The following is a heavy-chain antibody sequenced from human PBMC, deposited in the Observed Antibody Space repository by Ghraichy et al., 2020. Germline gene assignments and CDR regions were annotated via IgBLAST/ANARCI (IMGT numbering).Heavy chain of an antibody. Sequence: GGSLRLSCAASGFTFSSHGIHWVRQAPGKGLEWVAVISDDGSRKYYADSVKGRFTISRDNSKTTLYLQMNSLRVEDTAVYYCAKDNHPELYNYFYYMDVWGYGTTVTVSS. D-gene: IGHD1-14*01. CDR1: GFTFSSHG. CDR3: AKDNHPELYNYFYYMDV. CDR2: ISDDGSRK. V-gene: IGHV3-30*18. J-gene: IGHJ6*03.